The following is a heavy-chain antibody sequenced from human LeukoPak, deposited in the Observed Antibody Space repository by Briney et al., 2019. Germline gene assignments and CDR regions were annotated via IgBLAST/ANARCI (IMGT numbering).Heavy chain of an antibody. CDR1: GFIFSSYS. CDR2: ISSSSSAM. V-gene: IGHV3-48*01. CDR3: ARGHYDSGFSFDY. Sequence: PGGSLRLSCAASGFIFSSYSMNWVRQAPGKGLEWVSYISSSSSAMFCADSVKSRFTISRDNAKSSLYLQMNSLRAEDTAVYYCARGHYDSGFSFDYWGQGTLVTVSS. J-gene: IGHJ4*02. D-gene: IGHD3-10*01.